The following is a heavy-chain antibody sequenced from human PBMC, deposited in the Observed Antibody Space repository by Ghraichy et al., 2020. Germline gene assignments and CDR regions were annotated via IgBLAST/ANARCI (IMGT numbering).Heavy chain of an antibody. CDR1: GFTFSSYA. CDR2: ISSNGGST. V-gene: IGHV3-64*02. CDR3: ARAGYDSSGYLDY. J-gene: IGHJ4*02. Sequence: GESLNISCAASGFTFSSYAMHWVRQAPGKGLEYVSAISSNGGSTYYADSVKGRFTISRDNSKNTLYLQMGSLRAEDMAVYYCARAGYDSSGYLDYWGQGTLVTVSS. D-gene: IGHD3-22*01.